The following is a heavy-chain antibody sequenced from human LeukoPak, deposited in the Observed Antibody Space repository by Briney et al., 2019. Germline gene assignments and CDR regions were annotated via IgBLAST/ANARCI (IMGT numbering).Heavy chain of an antibody. Sequence: PSETLSLTCTVSGDSISSSTYYWAWIRQPPGKGLEWIGSFYKSGSTYYNPSLKSRVTISVDTSKNQFSLKLTSVTAADTAVYYCARHRGQWELLGYWGQGTLVTVSA. D-gene: IGHD1-26*01. CDR3: ARHRGQWELLGY. J-gene: IGHJ4*02. V-gene: IGHV4-39*01. CDR1: GDSISSSTYY. CDR2: FYKSGST.